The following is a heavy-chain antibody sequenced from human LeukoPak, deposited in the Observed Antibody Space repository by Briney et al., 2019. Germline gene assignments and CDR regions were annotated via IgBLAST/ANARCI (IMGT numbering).Heavy chain of an antibody. D-gene: IGHD3-3*01. CDR2: IYSGGST. Sequence: GGSLRLSCAASGFTVSSNYMSWVRQAPGKGLEWVSVIYSGGSTYYADSVKGRFTISRDNSKNTLYLQMNSLRAENTAVYYCARFLEWLSYFDYWGQGTLVTVSS. V-gene: IGHV3-53*01. J-gene: IGHJ4*02. CDR3: ARFLEWLSYFDY. CDR1: GFTVSSNY.